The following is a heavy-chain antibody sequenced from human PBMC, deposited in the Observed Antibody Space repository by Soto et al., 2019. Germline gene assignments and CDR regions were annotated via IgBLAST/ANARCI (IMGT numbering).Heavy chain of an antibody. CDR3: ARDSLSYSSSWYPAGRPFDI. Sequence: SVKVSCKASGGTFSSYSISCGRQAPGLGLEWMGGIIPIFGTANYAQKFQGRVTITADESTSTAYMELSSLRSEDTAVYYCARDSLSYSSSWYPAGRPFDIWGQGTMVTVSS. CDR2: IIPIFGTA. V-gene: IGHV1-69*13. D-gene: IGHD6-13*01. J-gene: IGHJ3*02. CDR1: GGTFSSYS.